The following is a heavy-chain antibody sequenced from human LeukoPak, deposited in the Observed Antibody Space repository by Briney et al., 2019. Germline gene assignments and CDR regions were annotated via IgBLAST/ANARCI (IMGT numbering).Heavy chain of an antibody. V-gene: IGHV1-18*01. CDR2: ISAYSGNT. CDR1: GYNFPRNG. J-gene: IGHJ4*02. Sequence: ASVKVSCKPSGYNFPRNGISWVRQAPGQGLEWMGWISAYSGNTNYAQKFQDRVTLTTDTSTSTAYMELRSPRSDDTAVYYCARDVNYAFDYWGQGTLVTVSS. CDR3: ARDVNYAFDY. D-gene: IGHD3-16*01.